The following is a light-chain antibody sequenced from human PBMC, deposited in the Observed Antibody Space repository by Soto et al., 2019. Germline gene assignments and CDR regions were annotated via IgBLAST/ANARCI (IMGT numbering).Light chain of an antibody. CDR3: CSYAGSNTYV. CDR2: DVS. Sequence: QSALTQPRSVSGSPGQSVTIYCTGTSSDVGGYSFVSWYQQHPGKAPKLMIYDVSKRPSGVPDRFSGSKSGNTASLTISGLQAEDEADYYCCSYAGSNTYVFGTGTKVTVL. V-gene: IGLV2-11*01. CDR1: SSDVGGYSF. J-gene: IGLJ1*01.